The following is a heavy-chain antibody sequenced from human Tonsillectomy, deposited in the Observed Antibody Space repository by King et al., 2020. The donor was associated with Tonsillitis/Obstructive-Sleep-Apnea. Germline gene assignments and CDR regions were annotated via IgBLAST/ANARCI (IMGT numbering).Heavy chain of an antibody. V-gene: IGHV3-33*01. CDR2: ICYVGSKK. CDR3: ARWGYGWDY. CDR1: GFTFSSYG. J-gene: IGHJ4*02. Sequence: VQLVESGGGVVQPGGSLRLSCAASGFTFSSYGMHWVRQAPGKGLEWVAVICYVGSKKYYAGSVKGRFTISRDNSKNTLYLQMNRRRAEDTAVYYCARWGYGWDYWGQGTLVTVSS. D-gene: IGHD2-8*02.